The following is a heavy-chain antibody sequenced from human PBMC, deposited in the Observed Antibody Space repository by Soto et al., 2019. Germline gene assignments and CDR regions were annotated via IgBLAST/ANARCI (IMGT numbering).Heavy chain of an antibody. CDR2: IYHSGST. CDR1: GGSISSGGYS. V-gene: IGHV4-30-2*01. Sequence: SETLSLTCAVSGGSISSGGYSWSWIRQPPGKGLEWIGYIYHSGSTYYNPSLKSRVTISVDRSKDQFSLKLSSVTAADTAVYYCARGQVVAAQHWGQGTLVTVSS. J-gene: IGHJ4*02. D-gene: IGHD2-15*01. CDR3: ARGQVVAAQH.